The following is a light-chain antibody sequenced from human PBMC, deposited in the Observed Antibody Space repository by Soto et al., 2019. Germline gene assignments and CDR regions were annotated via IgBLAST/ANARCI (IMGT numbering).Light chain of an antibody. CDR3: VSFTVTYSYV. CDR2: DVS. CDR1: SGDVGAYDF. Sequence: QSALTQPASVSGSPGQSITISCTGTSGDVGAYDFVSWYQHHPGKAPRLVLYDVSRRPAGASDRFSGSKSGSTASLTISTVQAEDEADYYCVSFTVTYSYVFGTGTTANVL. V-gene: IGLV2-14*01. J-gene: IGLJ1*01.